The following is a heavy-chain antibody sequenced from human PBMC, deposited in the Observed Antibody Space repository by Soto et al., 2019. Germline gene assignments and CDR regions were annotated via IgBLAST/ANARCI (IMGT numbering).Heavy chain of an antibody. D-gene: IGHD3-10*01. CDR1: GFTFSSYS. CDR2: FRSSGDDGTT. Sequence: GGSLRLCCAASGFTFSSYSMSWVRQAPGKGLEWVSGFRSSGDDGTTYYADSVKGRFTISRDSSKNTLFLQMNSLRAEDTAIYYCAKKVNSGSGSQYFDYWGQGTLVTVSS. V-gene: IGHV3-23*01. J-gene: IGHJ4*02. CDR3: AKKVNSGSGSQYFDY.